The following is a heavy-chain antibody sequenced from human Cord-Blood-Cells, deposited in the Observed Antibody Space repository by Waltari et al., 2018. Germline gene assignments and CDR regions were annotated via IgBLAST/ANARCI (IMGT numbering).Heavy chain of an antibody. D-gene: IGHD3-10*01. V-gene: IGHV1-69*01. CDR3: ARDQGGYYYGSGSGTFDY. CDR1: GGTFSSYA. Sequence: QVQLVQSGAEVKKPGSSVKVSYKASGGTFSSYAISWVRQAPGQGLEWMGGIIPIFGTANYAQKFQGRVTITADESTSTAYMDLSSLRSEDTAVYYCARDQGGYYYGSGSGTFDYWGQGTLVTVSS. J-gene: IGHJ4*02. CDR2: IIPIFGTA.